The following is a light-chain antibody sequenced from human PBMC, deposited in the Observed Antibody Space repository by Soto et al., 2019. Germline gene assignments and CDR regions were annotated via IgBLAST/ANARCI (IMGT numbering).Light chain of an antibody. CDR1: QAISTW. V-gene: IGKV1D-12*01. J-gene: IGKJ1*01. CDR3: QQDNSFPRT. Sequence: DIQMTQSPSSVSASVGDRVTSTCRASQAISTWLAWYQQKPGKAPKLLIYAASNLQTGVPSRSSGSGSGTDFTLTISSLQPEDFATYYCQQDNSFPRTFGQGTKVEIK. CDR2: AAS.